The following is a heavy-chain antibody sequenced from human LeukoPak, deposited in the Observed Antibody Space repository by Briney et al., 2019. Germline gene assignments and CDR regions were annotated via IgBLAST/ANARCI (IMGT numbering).Heavy chain of an antibody. D-gene: IGHD6-19*01. J-gene: IGHJ4*02. CDR2: IFTRVTT. Sequence: PSQTLSLTCTVSGGSISSGSYYWNWIRQPAGKGLEWLGNIFTRVTTNYNASLESRLTISLDTARNQFSLSLRSVTAADTAIYFCARSSLAVYFNYWGQGTLVTASS. CDR3: ARSSLAVYFNY. V-gene: IGHV4-61*09. CDR1: GGSISSGSYY.